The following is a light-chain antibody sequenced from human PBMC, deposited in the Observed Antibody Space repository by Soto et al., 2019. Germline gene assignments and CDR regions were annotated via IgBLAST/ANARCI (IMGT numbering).Light chain of an antibody. J-gene: IGKJ4*01. CDR2: GAS. CDR1: RSVDSH. V-gene: IGKV3-20*01. Sequence: EVVLTQSTATLSLSPGETATLSCRASRSVDSHLAWYQQKPGQAPRLLIYGASSRATGIPDRFSGSGSGTDFTLTISRLEPEDFAVYYCQQYGSSLGVTFGGGTKVDI. CDR3: QQYGSSLGVT.